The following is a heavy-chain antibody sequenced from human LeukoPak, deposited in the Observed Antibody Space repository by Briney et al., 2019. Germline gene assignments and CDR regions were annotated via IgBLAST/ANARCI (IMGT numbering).Heavy chain of an antibody. J-gene: IGHJ4*02. D-gene: IGHD4-17*01. CDR2: IYHSGNT. Sequence: PSETLSLTCTVSGGSISSGGHYWSWIRQPPGKGLEWIGHIYHSGNTYYNPSLKSRVTISVDTSKNQFSLKLSSVTAADTAVYYYARSYGDYESYWGQGTLVTVSS. CDR1: GGSISSGGHY. CDR3: ARSYGDYESY. V-gene: IGHV4-30-2*01.